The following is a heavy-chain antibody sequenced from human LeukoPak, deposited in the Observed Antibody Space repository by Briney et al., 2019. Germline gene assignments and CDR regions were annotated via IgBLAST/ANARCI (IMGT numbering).Heavy chain of an antibody. D-gene: IGHD5-24*01. CDR1: GFTFSSYA. Sequence: GGSLRLSCATSGFTFSSYAMHWVRQATGKGLEWVSAIGTAGDTFYPGSVKGRFTISRENAKNSLSLQMNSLRAEDTAVYYCARVPTRAYYYGMDVWGQGTTVTVSS. V-gene: IGHV3-13*01. CDR2: IGTAGDT. J-gene: IGHJ6*02. CDR3: ARVPTRAYYYGMDV.